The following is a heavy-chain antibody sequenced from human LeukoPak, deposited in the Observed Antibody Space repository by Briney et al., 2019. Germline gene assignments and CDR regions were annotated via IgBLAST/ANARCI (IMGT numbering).Heavy chain of an antibody. V-gene: IGHV3-23*01. CDR3: AREASGNYHVFDS. D-gene: IGHD6-19*01. CDR2: ISGSGGST. J-gene: IGHJ4*02. Sequence: GGSLRLSCAASGFTFSSYAMSWVRQAPGKGLEWVSAISGSGGSTYYADVVKGRFTISRDNAKQSVYLEMTDLTAEDNGVYYCAREASGNYHVFDSWGQGTLVTVSS. CDR1: GFTFSSYA.